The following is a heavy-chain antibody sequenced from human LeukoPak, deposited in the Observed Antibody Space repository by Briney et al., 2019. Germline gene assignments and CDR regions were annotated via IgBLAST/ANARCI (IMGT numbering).Heavy chain of an antibody. CDR1: GFIFSDYN. CDR3: AREGRDCSSTSCYLDY. J-gene: IGHJ4*02. D-gene: IGHD2-2*01. CDR2: TDSSSSTI. V-gene: IGHV3-48*04. Sequence: GGSLRLSCEASGFIFSDYNMNWVRQTPGKGLEWLSFTDSSSSTIYYADSVKGRFAISRDNAKNSLYLQMNSLRAEDTAVYYCAREGRDCSSTSCYLDYWGQGTLVTVSS.